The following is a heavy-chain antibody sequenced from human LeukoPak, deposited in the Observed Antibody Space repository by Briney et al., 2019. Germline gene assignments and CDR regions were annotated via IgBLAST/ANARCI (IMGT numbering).Heavy chain of an antibody. J-gene: IGHJ5*02. CDR3: ARDYSSIAASLGFDP. V-gene: IGHV1-2*02. CDR2: INPNSGGT. CDR1: GYTFTGYY. Sequence: GASVRVSCTASGYTFTGYYMHWVRQAPGQGLEWMGWINPNSGGTNYAQKFQGRVTMTRDTSISTAYMELSRLRSDDTAVYYCARDYSSIAASLGFDPWGQGTLATVSS. D-gene: IGHD6-6*01.